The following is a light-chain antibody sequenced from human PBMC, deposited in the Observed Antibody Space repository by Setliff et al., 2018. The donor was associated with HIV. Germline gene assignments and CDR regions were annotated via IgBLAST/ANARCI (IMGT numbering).Light chain of an antibody. V-gene: IGKV1-39*01. CDR1: QSIGIY. J-gene: IGKJ1*01. CDR2: GAT. Sequence: DIQMTQSPSSLSASVGDRVTITCRASQSIGIYLNWYQQKLGNAPKLLIYGATSLHRGVPSRFSGSGSGTDFTLIISSLQSEDFATYYCQQSYNKLWTVGQGTKVDIK. CDR3: QQSYNKLWT.